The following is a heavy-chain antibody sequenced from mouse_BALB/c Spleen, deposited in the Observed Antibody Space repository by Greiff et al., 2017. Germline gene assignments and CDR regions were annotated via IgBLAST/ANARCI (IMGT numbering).Heavy chain of an antibody. CDR2: ISSGSSTI. V-gene: IGHV5-17*02. D-gene: IGHD2-4*01. CDR3: ARDDYGGFAY. CDR1: GFTFSSFG. Sequence: EVMLVESGGGLVQPGGSRKLSCAASGFTFSSFGMHWVRQAPEKGLEWVAYISSGSSTIYYADTVKGRFTISRDNPNNTLFLQMTSLRSEDTAMYYCARDDYGGFAYWGQGTLVTVSA. J-gene: IGHJ3*01.